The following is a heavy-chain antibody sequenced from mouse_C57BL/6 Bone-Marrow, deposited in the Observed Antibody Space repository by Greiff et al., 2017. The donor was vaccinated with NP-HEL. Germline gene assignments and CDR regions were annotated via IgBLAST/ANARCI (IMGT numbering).Heavy chain of an antibody. J-gene: IGHJ1*03. CDR2: IDPSSGGT. CDR3: ARMRIYWYFDV. V-gene: IGHV1-72*01. Sequence: VQLQQPGAELVKPGASVKLSCKASGYTFTSYWMHWVKQRPGRGLEWIGSIDPSSGGTKYNEKFKSKATLTVDKPSSTAYMQLSSLTSEDSAVYYCARMRIYWYFDVWGTGTTVTVSS. CDR1: GYTFTSYW.